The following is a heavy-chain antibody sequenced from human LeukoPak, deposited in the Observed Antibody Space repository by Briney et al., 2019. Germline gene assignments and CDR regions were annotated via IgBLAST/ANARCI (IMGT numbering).Heavy chain of an antibody. CDR1: GFTFSRYW. CDR3: ARGQDWNHDY. Sequence: PGGSLRLSCAASGFTFSRYWMSWVRQAPGKGLEWVANIREGGSDKYYVNSVKGRLTISRDNAKNSLCLQMNSLRAEDTAVYYCARGQDWNHDYWGQGTLVTVSS. CDR2: IREGGSDK. D-gene: IGHD1-1*01. J-gene: IGHJ4*02. V-gene: IGHV3-7*01.